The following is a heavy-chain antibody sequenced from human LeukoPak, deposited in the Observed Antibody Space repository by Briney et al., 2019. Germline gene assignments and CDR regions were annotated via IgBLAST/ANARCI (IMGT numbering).Heavy chain of an antibody. CDR2: IKSKTDGGST. V-gene: IGHV3-15*01. Sequence: GGSLRLSCAASGFTFSNVWMSWVRQAPGKGLEWVGHIKSKTDGGSTDYAAPVKGRFTISRDDSKNTLYLQMNSLKTEDAAVYYCTTPYYGSGKGYWGQGTLVTVSS. J-gene: IGHJ4*02. CDR3: TTPYYGSGKGY. CDR1: GFTFSNVW. D-gene: IGHD3-10*01.